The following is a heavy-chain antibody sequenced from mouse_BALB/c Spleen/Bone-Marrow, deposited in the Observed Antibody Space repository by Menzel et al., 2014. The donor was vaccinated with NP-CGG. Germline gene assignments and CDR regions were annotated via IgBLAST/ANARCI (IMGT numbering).Heavy chain of an antibody. V-gene: IGHV5-9-2*01. J-gene: IGHJ3*01. CDR3: ARHAYYDQTEVSFVY. D-gene: IGHD2-4*01. Sequence: EVMLVESGGGLVKSGGSLKLSCAASGFTFSNYGMSWVRQTPEKRLEWVATISGGGSYTFYSDSVKGQFTISRDNAKNNLYLQLSSLRSEDTALYYCARHAYYDQTEVSFVYWGQGTLVTVSA. CDR1: GFTFSNYG. CDR2: ISGGGSYT.